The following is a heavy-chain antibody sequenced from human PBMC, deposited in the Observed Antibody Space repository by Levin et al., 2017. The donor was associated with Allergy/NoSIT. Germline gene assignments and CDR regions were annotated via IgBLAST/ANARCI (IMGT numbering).Heavy chain of an antibody. CDR2: ISSSGSTT. V-gene: IGHV3-11*01. J-gene: IGHJ4*02. D-gene: IGHD5-12*01. CDR1: GFTFSDYY. Sequence: GESLKISCAASGFTFSDYYMSWIRQAPGKGLEWVSYISSSGSTTYYADSVKGRFTISRDNAKNSLYLQMNSLRAEDTAVYYCAKDRESGYDSGAIDYWGQGTLVTVSS. CDR3: AKDRESGYDSGAIDY.